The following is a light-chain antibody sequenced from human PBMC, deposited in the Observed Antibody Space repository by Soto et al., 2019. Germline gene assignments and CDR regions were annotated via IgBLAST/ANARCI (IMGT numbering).Light chain of an antibody. V-gene: IGLV2-14*01. CDR1: SSDVGGYNY. J-gene: IGLJ1*01. CDR3: CSYTTSSSYV. Sequence: QSALTQPASVSGSPGQSITSSCAGTSSDVGGYNYVSWYQQHPGKAPKLMIYDVNNRPSGVSNRFSGSKSGNTASLTISGLQAEDEADYYCCSYTTSSSYVFGTGNKVTVL. CDR2: DVN.